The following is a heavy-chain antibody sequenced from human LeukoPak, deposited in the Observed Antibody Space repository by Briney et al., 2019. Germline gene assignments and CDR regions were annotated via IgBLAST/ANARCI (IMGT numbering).Heavy chain of an antibody. CDR2: IRSKSDAETT. CDR1: GFAFSNAW. V-gene: IGHV3-15*01. J-gene: IGHJ6*02. CDR3: ATEATMARGAFLYYAMDV. Sequence: GGSLRLSCAGSGFAFSNAWMSWVRQAPGKGLEWVGRIRSKSDAETTDYAAPVKGRFTFSRDDSKSLLYLQMNSLKTEDTGVYYCATEATMARGAFLYYAMDVWGQGTTVTVSS. D-gene: IGHD3-10*01.